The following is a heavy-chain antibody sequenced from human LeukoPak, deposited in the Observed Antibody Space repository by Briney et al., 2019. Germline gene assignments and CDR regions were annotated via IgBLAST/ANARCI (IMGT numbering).Heavy chain of an antibody. J-gene: IGHJ5*02. CDR2: INHSGST. V-gene: IGHV4-34*01. D-gene: IGHD3-22*01. CDR1: SASISTYY. CDR3: ARGNYYDSSGMTNWFDP. Sequence: PSETLSLTCTVSSASISTYYWSWIRQPPGKGLEWIGEINHSGSTNYNPSLQSRVTISVDTSKSQFSLKLSSVTAADTAVYYCARGNYYDSSGMTNWFDPWGQGTLVTVSS.